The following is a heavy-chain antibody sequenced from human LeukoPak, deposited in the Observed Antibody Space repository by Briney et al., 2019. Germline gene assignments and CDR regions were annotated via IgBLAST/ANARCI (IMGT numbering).Heavy chain of an antibody. CDR3: ARDAGSRGSTGSGY. V-gene: IGHV1-2*02. CDR1: GYTLTSYG. Sequence: ASVKVSCKASGYTLTSYGISWVRQAPGQGLEWMGWINPNSGGTNYAQKFQGRVTMTRDTSISTAYMELSRLRSDDTAVYYCARDAGSRGSTGSGYWGQGTLVTVSS. J-gene: IGHJ4*02. CDR2: INPNSGGT. D-gene: IGHD2-15*01.